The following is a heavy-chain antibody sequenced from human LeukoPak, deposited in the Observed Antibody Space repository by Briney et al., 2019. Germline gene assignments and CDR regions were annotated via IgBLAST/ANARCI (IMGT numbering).Heavy chain of an antibody. V-gene: IGHV1-69*05. CDR1: GGTFSSYA. CDR3: ARDRSWGGDSSGSTYDY. D-gene: IGHD3-22*01. Sequence: SVKVSCKASGGTFSSYAISWVRQAPGQGLEWMGGIIPIFGTSNYAQKFQGRVTITTDESTSTAYMELSSLRSEDTAVYYCARDRSWGGDSSGSTYDYWGQGTLVTVSS. J-gene: IGHJ4*02. CDR2: IIPIFGTS.